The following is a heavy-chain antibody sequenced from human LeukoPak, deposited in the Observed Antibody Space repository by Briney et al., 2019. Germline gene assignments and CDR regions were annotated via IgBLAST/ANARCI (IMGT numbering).Heavy chain of an antibody. J-gene: IGHJ4*02. D-gene: IGHD2-15*01. CDR1: GFTFSSYA. Sequence: GGSLRLSCATSGFTFSSYAMSWVRQAPGKGLEWVSSISGSGGNTYYADSVKGRFTISRDNSKNTLYLQMNSLRAEDTAVYYCARDSSIVVVVAAILDYWGQGTLVTVSS. CDR3: ARDSSIVVVVAAILDY. V-gene: IGHV3-23*01. CDR2: ISGSGGNT.